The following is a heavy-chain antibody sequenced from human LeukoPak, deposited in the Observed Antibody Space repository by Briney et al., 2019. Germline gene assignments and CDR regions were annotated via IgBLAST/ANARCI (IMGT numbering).Heavy chain of an antibody. CDR1: GYTLTAYY. CDR3: ASAQMKLATIG. J-gene: IGHJ4*02. V-gene: IGHV1-2*02. Sequence: GASVKVSCKTSGYTLTAYYINWVRQAPGQGLEWLGWINPSSGDTNYAQNFQGRVTMTGATSINTAYMELSSLTSDDTAVYYCASAQMKLATIGWGQGTLVTVSS. CDR2: INPSSGDT. D-gene: IGHD5-24*01.